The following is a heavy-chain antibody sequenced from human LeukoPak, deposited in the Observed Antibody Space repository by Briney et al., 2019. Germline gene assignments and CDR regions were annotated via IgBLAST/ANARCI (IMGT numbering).Heavy chain of an antibody. Sequence: SVKVSCKASGGTFSSSAISWVRQAPGQGLEWMGGIIPIFGTANYAQKFQGRVTITTDESTSTAYMELSSLRSGDTALYYCAREGEDGYNRGRGAFNIWGQGTMVTVSS. CDR2: IIPIFGTA. D-gene: IGHD5-24*01. CDR1: GGTFSSSA. V-gene: IGHV1-69*05. J-gene: IGHJ3*02. CDR3: AREGEDGYNRGRGAFNI.